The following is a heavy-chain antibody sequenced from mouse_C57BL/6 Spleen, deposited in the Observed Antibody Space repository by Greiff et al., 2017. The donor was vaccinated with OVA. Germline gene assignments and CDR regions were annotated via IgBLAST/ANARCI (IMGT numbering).Heavy chain of an antibody. Sequence: QVQLQQPGAELVKPGASVKLSCKASGYTFTSYWMHWVQQRPGQGLEWIGMIHPNSGSTNYNEKFKSKSTLTVDKSSSTAYMQLSSLTSEDSAVYYCARAYYSTPYAMDYWGQGTSVTVSS. J-gene: IGHJ4*01. D-gene: IGHD2-5*01. V-gene: IGHV1-64*01. CDR2: IHPNSGST. CDR3: ARAYYSTPYAMDY. CDR1: GYTFTSYW.